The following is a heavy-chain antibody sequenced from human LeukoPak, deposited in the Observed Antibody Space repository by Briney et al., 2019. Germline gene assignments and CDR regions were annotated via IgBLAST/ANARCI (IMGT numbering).Heavy chain of an antibody. D-gene: IGHD3-10*01. CDR3: ARGGSGSYYSPFDY. CDR2: IYSGGST. J-gene: IGHJ4*02. V-gene: IGHV3-66*02. Sequence: PGGSLRLSCAASGFTFSSYSMNWVRQAPGKGLEWVSVIYSGGSTYYADSVKGRFTISRDNAKNSLYLQMNSLRAEDTAVYYCARGGSGSYYSPFDYWGQGTLVTVSS. CDR1: GFTFSSYS.